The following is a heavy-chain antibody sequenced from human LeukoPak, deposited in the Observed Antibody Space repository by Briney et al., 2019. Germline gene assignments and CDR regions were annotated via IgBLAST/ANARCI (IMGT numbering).Heavy chain of an antibody. V-gene: IGHV1-18*01. J-gene: IGHJ4*02. D-gene: IGHD1-26*01. CDR1: GYTFTSYG. CDR3: ARDLRAMGAKTFDY. CDR2: ISAYNGNT. Sequence: ASVKVSCKASGYTFTSYGISWVRQAPGQGLEWMGWISAYNGNTNYAQKLQGRVTMTADTSTSTAYMELRSLRSDDTAVYYCARDLRAMGAKTFDYWGQGTLGTVSS.